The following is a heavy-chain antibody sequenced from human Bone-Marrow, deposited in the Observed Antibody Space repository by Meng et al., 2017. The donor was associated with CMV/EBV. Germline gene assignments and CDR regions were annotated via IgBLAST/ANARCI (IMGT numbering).Heavy chain of an antibody. CDR3: AKDQNYDAGVFDY. J-gene: IGHJ4*02. CDR1: GFTFSSYG. Sequence: GGSLRLSCAASGFTFSSYGMHWVRQAPGRGLEWVAFIRYDGSNKYYGDSVQGRFIVSRDNSKNTLYLQLNNLRAVDTAVFYCAKDQNYDAGVFDYWGQGTLVTVSS. D-gene: IGHD3-3*01. CDR2: IRYDGSNK. V-gene: IGHV3-30*02.